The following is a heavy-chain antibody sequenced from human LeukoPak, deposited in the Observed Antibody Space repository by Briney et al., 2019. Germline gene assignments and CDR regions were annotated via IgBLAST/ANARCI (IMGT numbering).Heavy chain of an antibody. Sequence: GASVKVSCKASGGTFSSYAISWVRQAPGQGLEWMGGIIPIFGTANYAQKFQGRVTITTDVSTSTAYMELSSLRSEDTAVYYCAREGAVAGIGYWGQGTLVTVSS. J-gene: IGHJ4*02. V-gene: IGHV1-69*05. CDR1: GGTFSSYA. CDR2: IIPIFGTA. CDR3: AREGAVAGIGY. D-gene: IGHD6-19*01.